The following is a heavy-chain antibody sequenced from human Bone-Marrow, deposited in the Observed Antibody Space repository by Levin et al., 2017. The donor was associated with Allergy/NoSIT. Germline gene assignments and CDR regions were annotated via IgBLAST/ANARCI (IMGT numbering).Heavy chain of an antibody. CDR2: ISSSSDSI. D-gene: IGHD2/OR15-2a*01. CDR1: GFSFSMYS. J-gene: IGHJ6*02. Sequence: GGSLRLSCEASGFSFSMYSMNWVRQAPGEGLEWIAYISSSSDSIYFADSVKGRFTISRDNAENSLFLQMSSLRVEDTALYYCASLSVLPAIPAPRPAPGLCCGRRRRALDYSDVDVWGQGTTVTVSS. CDR3: ASLSVLPAIPAPRPAPGLCCGRRRRALDYSDVDV. V-gene: IGHV3-48*01.